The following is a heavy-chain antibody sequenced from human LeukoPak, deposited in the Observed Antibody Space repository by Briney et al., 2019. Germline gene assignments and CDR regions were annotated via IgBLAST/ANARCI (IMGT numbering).Heavy chain of an antibody. V-gene: IGHV4-39*07. CDR3: ARVNTTIFGVADAFDI. CDR1: GGSISSSNYY. CDR2: IYYSGTT. Sequence: SETLSLTCTVSGGSISSSNYYWGWIRQPPGQGLEWIGTIYYSGTTYYNSSLKSRVTISIDTSKNQFSLKLSSVTAADTAVYYCARVNTTIFGVADAFDIWGQGTMVTVSS. J-gene: IGHJ3*02. D-gene: IGHD3-3*01.